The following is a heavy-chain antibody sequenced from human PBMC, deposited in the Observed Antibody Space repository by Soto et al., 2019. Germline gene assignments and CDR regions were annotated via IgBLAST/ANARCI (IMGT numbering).Heavy chain of an antibody. CDR2: IIPILGIA. CDR1: GGTFSSYT. D-gene: IGHD3-10*01. J-gene: IGHJ5*02. Sequence: AASVKVSCKASGGTFSSYTISRVRQAPGQGLEWMGRIIPILGIANYAQKFQGRVTITADKSTSTAYMELSSLRSEDTAVYYCARDCYGSGSYYENNAGIWFDPWGQGTLVTVSS. CDR3: ARDCYGSGSYYENNAGIWFDP. V-gene: IGHV1-69*04.